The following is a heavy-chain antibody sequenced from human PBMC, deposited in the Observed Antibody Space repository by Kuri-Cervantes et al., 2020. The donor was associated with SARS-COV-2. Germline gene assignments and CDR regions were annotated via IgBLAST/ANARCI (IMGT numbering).Heavy chain of an antibody. CDR1: GFTFSDYY. CDR3: AREKETYYDFWSGYSN. V-gene: IGHV3-11*06. J-gene: IGHJ4*02. D-gene: IGHD3-3*01. CDR2: ISSSSSYI. Sequence: GESLKISCAASGFTFSDYYMSWIRQAPGKGLEWVSYISSSSSYIYYADSVKGRFTISRDNAKNSLYLQMNSLRAEDTAVYYCAREKETYYDFWSGYSNWGQGTLVTVSS.